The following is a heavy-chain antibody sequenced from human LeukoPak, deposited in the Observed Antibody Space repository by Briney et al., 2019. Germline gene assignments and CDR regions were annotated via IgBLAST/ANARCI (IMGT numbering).Heavy chain of an antibody. CDR1: GFSFDDYA. CDR2: ISWNSGSI. Sequence: PGGSLRLSCAASGFSFDDYAMDWVRQAPGKGLEWVSGISWNSGSIGYADSVKGRFTISRDNAKNSLYLQMNSLRAEDTALYYCAKDRWYSGYDYLFDYWGQGTLVTVSS. J-gene: IGHJ4*02. CDR3: AKDRWYSGYDYLFDY. D-gene: IGHD5-12*01. V-gene: IGHV3-9*01.